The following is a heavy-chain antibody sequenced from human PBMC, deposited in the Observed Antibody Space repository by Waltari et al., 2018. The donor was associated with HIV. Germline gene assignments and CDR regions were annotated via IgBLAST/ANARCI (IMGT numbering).Heavy chain of an antibody. CDR1: GFTFTNYW. CDR3: ARHRLGRSSFDP. D-gene: IGHD6-6*01. Sequence: EAQLEQSGAEVKKHGESLKNSCKASGFTFTNYWIAWVRQTPGKGREWLGIIDPEDADTRRSPSFEGHLTISADKSTTTAYLQWTGLWASESGIYYCARHRLGRSSFDPWGQGTLVTVAS. CDR2: IDPEDADT. J-gene: IGHJ5*02. V-gene: IGHV5-51*01.